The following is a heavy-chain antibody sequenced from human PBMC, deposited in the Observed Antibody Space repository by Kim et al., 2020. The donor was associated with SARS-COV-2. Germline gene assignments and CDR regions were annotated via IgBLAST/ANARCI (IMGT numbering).Heavy chain of an antibody. V-gene: IGHV3-9*01. Sequence: YVKGRFTISRENAKNSLYRQMNSLRAEDTALYYCAKDISSGGSRGGWFAPWGQGTLVTVSS. J-gene: IGHJ5*02. CDR3: AKDISSGGSRGGWFAP. D-gene: IGHD6-25*01.